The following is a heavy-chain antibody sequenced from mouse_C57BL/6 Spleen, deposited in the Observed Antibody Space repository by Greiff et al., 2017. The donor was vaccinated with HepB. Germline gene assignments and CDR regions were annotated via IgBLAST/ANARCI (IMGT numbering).Heavy chain of an antibody. D-gene: IGHD2-2*01. CDR3: ARHRYGYDFYFDY. V-gene: IGHV1-22*01. Sequence: QLQQSGPELVKPGASVKMSCKASGYTFTDYNMHWVKQSHGKSLEWIGYINPNNGGTSYNQKFKGKATLTVNKSSSTAYMELSSLTSEDSAVYYCARHRYGYDFYFDYWGQGTTLTVSS. J-gene: IGHJ2*01. CDR1: GYTFTDYN. CDR2: INPNNGGT.